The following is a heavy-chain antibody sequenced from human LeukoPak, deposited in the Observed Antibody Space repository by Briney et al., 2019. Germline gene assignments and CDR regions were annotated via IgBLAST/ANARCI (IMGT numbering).Heavy chain of an antibody. D-gene: IGHD3-10*01. J-gene: IGHJ5*02. V-gene: IGHV4-59*01. CDR3: ARRGYYGSGSNWFDP. CDR2: IYYSGST. CDR1: GGSISSYY. Sequence: SQTLSLTCTVSGGSISSYYWSWIRQPPGKGLEWIGYIYYSGSTNYNPSLKSRVTISVDTSKNQFSLKLSSVTAADTAVYYCARRGYYGSGSNWFDPWGQGTLVTVSS.